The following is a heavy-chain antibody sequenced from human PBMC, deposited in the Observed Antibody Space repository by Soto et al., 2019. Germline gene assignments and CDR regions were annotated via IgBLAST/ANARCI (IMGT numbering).Heavy chain of an antibody. Sequence: QVQLVESGGGVVQPGRSLRLSCAASGFTFSSYGMHWVRQAPGKGLEGVAVIWYDGSNKYYADSVKGRFTISRDNSKNTMYLQMNSLRAEDTAVYYCARGGGGYSSGWSTPDYWGQGTLVTVSS. J-gene: IGHJ4*02. V-gene: IGHV3-33*01. CDR3: ARGGGGYSSGWSTPDY. CDR1: GFTFSSYG. CDR2: IWYDGSNK. D-gene: IGHD6-19*01.